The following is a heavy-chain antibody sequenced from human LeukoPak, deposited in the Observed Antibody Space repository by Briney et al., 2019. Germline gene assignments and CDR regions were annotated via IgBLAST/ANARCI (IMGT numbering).Heavy chain of an antibody. CDR3: ARDLGIAASGNYFDY. CDR2: INPSGGGT. D-gene: IGHD6-13*01. V-gene: IGHV1-46*01. CDR1: GYTFTSYY. J-gene: IGHJ4*02. Sequence: GASVKVSCKASGYTFTSYYMHWVRQAPGQGLEWMGIINPSGGGTSYAQKFQGRVTMTRDTSTSTVYMELSSLRSEDTAVYYCARDLGIAASGNYFDYWGQGTLVTVSS.